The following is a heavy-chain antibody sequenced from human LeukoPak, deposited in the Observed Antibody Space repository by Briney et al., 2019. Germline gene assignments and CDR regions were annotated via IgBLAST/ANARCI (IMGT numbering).Heavy chain of an antibody. D-gene: IGHD2-2*01. Sequence: PSETLXLTXXXXXXXXXGXYWSWIRQPPGKGLEWIGEINHSGSTNYNPSLKSRVTISVDTSKNQFSLKLSSVTAADTAVYYCARGGRVYCSSTSCYGSLAYWGQGTLVTVSS. CDR2: INHSGST. J-gene: IGHJ4*02. CDR3: ARGGRVYCSSTSCYGSLAY. V-gene: IGHV4-34*01. CDR1: XXXXXGXY.